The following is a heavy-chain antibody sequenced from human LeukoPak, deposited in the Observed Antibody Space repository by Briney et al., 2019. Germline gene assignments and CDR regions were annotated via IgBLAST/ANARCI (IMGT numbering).Heavy chain of an antibody. Sequence: ASVKVSCKASGYTFTSYGISWVRQAPGQGLEWMGWISAYNGNTNYAQKLQGRVTMTTDTSTSTAYMELRSPRSDDTAVYYCARAGYYGSGAEDAFDIWGQGTMVTVSS. J-gene: IGHJ3*02. CDR2: ISAYNGNT. V-gene: IGHV1-18*01. CDR3: ARAGYYGSGAEDAFDI. CDR1: GYTFTSYG. D-gene: IGHD3-10*01.